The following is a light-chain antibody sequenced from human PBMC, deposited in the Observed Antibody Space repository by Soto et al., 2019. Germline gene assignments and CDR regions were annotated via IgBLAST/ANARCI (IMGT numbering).Light chain of an antibody. V-gene: IGKV1-6*01. CDR3: LQDYNYPWT. CDR2: AAS. J-gene: IGKJ1*01. Sequence: AIQMTQSPSSLYASVGDRVTITCRASQGIRNDLGWYQQKPGKAPKLLIYAASSLQSGVPSRFSGSGSGTDFTLTISSLQPEECATYYCLQDYNYPWTFGQGTKVEIK. CDR1: QGIRND.